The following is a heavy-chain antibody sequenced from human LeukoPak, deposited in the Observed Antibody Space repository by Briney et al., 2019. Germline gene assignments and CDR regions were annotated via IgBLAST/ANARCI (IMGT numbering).Heavy chain of an antibody. CDR2: FKTKYNQV. CDR3: ARSVPDYTRFDY. V-gene: IGHV3-23*05. CDR1: GFTFSDYA. D-gene: IGHD4-11*01. Sequence: TGGSLRLSCVASGFTFSDYAMNWVRQAPGKGLEWVSTFKTKYNQVYYAESVRGRFTISTDNSKSTVYLQMNGLRAEDTALYYCARSVPDYTRFDYWGQGALVTVSS. J-gene: IGHJ4*02.